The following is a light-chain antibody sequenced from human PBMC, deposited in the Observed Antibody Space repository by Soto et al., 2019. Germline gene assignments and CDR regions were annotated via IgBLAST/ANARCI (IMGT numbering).Light chain of an antibody. CDR1: SSNSGAGYD. CDR3: QSLDSILHASV. Sequence: QSVLTQPPSVSGAPGQRVNISCTGSSSNSGAGYDVHWYLQLPGTAPKLLIYGNTNRPSGVPDRFSGSKSGSSASLAITGLQAEDEADYYCQSLDSILHASVFGTGTKLTVL. V-gene: IGLV1-40*01. J-gene: IGLJ1*01. CDR2: GNT.